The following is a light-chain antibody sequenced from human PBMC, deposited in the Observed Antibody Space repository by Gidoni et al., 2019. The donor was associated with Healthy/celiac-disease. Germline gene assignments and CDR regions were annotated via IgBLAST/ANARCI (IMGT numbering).Light chain of an antibody. J-gene: IGKJ4*01. CDR3: QQYYSIPLT. CDR2: WAS. Sequence: DIVMTQSPDSLAVSLGERATINCKSSQSVLYSSNNKNYLAWYQQKPGQPPKLLIYWASTRESGVPDRFSGSGSGTDFTLTISSLQAEDVAVYYCQQYYSIPLTFGGXTKVEIE. V-gene: IGKV4-1*01. CDR1: QSVLYSSNNKNY.